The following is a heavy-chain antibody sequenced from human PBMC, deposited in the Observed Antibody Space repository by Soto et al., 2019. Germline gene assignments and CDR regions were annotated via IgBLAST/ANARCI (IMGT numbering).Heavy chain of an antibody. CDR3: ARHGHGGHSCDY. Sequence: VESLKISFKTSGYSFSTYWIGWVRQVPGKGLEWMGIIYPGDSDTKYSPSFQGHVTMSADQSMTTAYLQWNALKASDTDTYYCARHGHGGHSCDYWGQGTRVT. V-gene: IGHV5-51*01. CDR2: IYPGDSDT. D-gene: IGHD2-21*02. J-gene: IGHJ4*02. CDR1: GYSFSTYW.